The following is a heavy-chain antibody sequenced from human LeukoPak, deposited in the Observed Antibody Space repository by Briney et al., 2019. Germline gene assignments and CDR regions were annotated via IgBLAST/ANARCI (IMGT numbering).Heavy chain of an antibody. J-gene: IGHJ3*02. D-gene: IGHD6-6*01. CDR3: AREYSSSSRAFDI. CDR2: IYHNGNT. Sequence: SESLSLTCAVSGYTFSSYYYWCWLRDPPGKGLELIGSIYHNGNTYYNPSLKSRVTISVDTSKNQFSLKLSSVTAADTAVSYCAREYSSSSRAFDIWGQGTMVTVSS. CDR1: GYTFSSYYY. V-gene: IGHV4-38-2*02.